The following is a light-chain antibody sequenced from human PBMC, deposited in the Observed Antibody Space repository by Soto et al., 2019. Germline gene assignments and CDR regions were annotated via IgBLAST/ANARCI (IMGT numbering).Light chain of an antibody. V-gene: IGKV1-9*01. CDR3: QSRDSYST. Sequence: DIQLTQSPSSLSVSVGDRVTITCRASQGISSYFSWYQQKPGKDPTLLIYAASTFQSGVTSRFCGSGSGTEFTLTISSLQTEDFETSYWQSRDSYSTFGQGTRLEIK. J-gene: IGKJ5*01. CDR1: QGISSY. CDR2: AAS.